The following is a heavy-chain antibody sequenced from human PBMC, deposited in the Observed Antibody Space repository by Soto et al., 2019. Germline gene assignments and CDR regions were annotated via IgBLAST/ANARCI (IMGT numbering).Heavy chain of an antibody. J-gene: IGHJ5*02. D-gene: IGHD6-13*01. V-gene: IGHV4-30-4*01. Sequence: QVQLQESGPGLVKPSQTLSLTCTVSGGSISSGDYYWSWIRQPPGKGLEWIGYIYYSGRTYYNPSLKSRVTISVDTSKIQFSLQLSSVTAADSAVYYCARAGDSSSWYGGGWFDPWGQGTLVTVSS. CDR1: GGSISSGDYY. CDR3: ARAGDSSSWYGGGWFDP. CDR2: IYYSGRT.